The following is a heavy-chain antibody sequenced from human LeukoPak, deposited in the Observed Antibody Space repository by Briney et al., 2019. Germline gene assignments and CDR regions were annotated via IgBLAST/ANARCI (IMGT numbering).Heavy chain of an antibody. CDR2: IYSGGST. V-gene: IGHV3-66*01. CDR1: EFSVGSNY. Sequence: GGSLRLSCAASEFSVGSNYMTWVRQAPGKGLEWVSLIYSGGSTYYADSVKGRFTISRDNSKNTLYLQMNSLRAEDTAVYYCARVSSSSWYGSLGYYYYMDVWGKGTTVTVSS. J-gene: IGHJ6*03. D-gene: IGHD6-13*01. CDR3: ARVSSSSWYGSLGYYYYMDV.